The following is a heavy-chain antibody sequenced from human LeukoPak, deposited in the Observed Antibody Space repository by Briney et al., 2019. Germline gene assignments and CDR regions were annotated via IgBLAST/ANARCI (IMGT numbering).Heavy chain of an antibody. CDR2: INPNSGGT. J-gene: IGHJ4*02. CDR3: ASVLGGSSPTPFDY. D-gene: IGHD6-6*01. V-gene: IGHV1-2*02. Sequence: ASVKVSCKASGYTFLNYWIQWVRQAPGQGLEWMGWINPNSGGTNYAQKFQGRVTMTRDTSISTAYMELSRLRSDDTAVYYCASVLGGSSPTPFDYWGQGTLVTVSS. CDR1: GYTFLNYW.